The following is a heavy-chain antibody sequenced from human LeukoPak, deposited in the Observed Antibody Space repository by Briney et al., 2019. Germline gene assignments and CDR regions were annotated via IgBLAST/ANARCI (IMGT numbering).Heavy chain of an antibody. V-gene: IGHV1-2*06. CDR3: ARGYCSGGSCYSVENWFDP. J-gene: IGHJ5*02. CDR2: INPNSGGT. D-gene: IGHD2-15*01. Sequence: ASVKVSCKASGYTFTSYDINWVRQATGQGLEWMGRINPNSGGTNYAQKFQGRVTMTRDTSISTACMELSRLRSDDTAVYYCARGYCSGGSCYSVENWFDPWGQGTLVTVSS. CDR1: GYTFTSYD.